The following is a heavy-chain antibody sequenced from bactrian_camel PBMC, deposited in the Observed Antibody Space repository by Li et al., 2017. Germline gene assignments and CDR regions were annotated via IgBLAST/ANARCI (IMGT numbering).Heavy chain of an antibody. CDR3: TTGFDPVGYSDYDVQARY. D-gene: IGHD4*01. J-gene: IGHJ4*01. CDR2: SSSGALSL. V-gene: IGHV3S25*01. CDR1: GFTFTNYW. Sequence: QLVESGGGLVQPGGSLRLSCAASGFTFTNYWMHWVRQGPGKGLEWVSSSSSGALSLVYADSVKGRFTISRDNAKNTVYLLMNSLKPEDTAVYYCTTGFDPVGYSDYDVQARYWGQGTQVTV.